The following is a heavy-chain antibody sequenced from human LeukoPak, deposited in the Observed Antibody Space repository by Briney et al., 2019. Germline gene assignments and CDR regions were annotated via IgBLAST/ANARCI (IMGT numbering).Heavy chain of an antibody. CDR3: ARVDVWQAAGDY. Sequence: SVKVSCKTSGYTFTSYGISWVRQAPGQGLEWMGCISAYNGNTNYAQKFQGRVTMTTDTSTSIAYMELTSLRSDDTALYYCARVDVWQAAGDYWGQGTLVTVSS. J-gene: IGHJ4*02. D-gene: IGHD6-13*01. CDR2: ISAYNGNT. CDR1: GYTFTSYG. V-gene: IGHV1-18*01.